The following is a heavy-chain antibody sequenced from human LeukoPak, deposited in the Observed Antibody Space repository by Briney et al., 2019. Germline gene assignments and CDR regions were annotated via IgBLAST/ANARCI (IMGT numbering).Heavy chain of an antibody. D-gene: IGHD6-19*01. J-gene: IGHJ3*02. CDR1: GFTFSSYE. CDR2: ISSSGSTI. V-gene: IGHV3-48*03. CDR3: ARSVAGTSAFDI. Sequence: PGGSLRLSCAASGFTFSSYEMNWVRQAPGKGLEWVSYISSSGSTIYYADSVKGRFTISRDNAKNSQYLQMNSLRAEDTAVYYCARSVAGTSAFDIWGQGTKVTVSS.